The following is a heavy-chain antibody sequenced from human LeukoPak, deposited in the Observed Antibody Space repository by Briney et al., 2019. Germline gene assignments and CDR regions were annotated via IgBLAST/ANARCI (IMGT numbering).Heavy chain of an antibody. J-gene: IGHJ4*02. CDR1: RFTFSSYA. CDR3: AKDRGLLGYCSSTSCYFDY. D-gene: IGHD2-2*01. Sequence: GGSLRLSCAASRFTFSSYAMSWVRQAPGKGLEWVSVISGSGGSTYYADSVKGRFTISRDNSKNTLYLQMNSLRAEDTAVYYCAKDRGLLGYCSSTSCYFDYWGQGTLVTVSS. V-gene: IGHV3-23*01. CDR2: ISGSGGST.